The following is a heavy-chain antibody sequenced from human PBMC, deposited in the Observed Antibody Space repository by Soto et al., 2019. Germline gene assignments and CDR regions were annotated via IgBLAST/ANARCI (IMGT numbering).Heavy chain of an antibody. CDR2: ISYDGSNK. CDR3: AKDQLIHGSGPPVLN. Sequence: PGGSLRLSCAASGFTFSSYGMHWVRQAPGKGLEWVAVISYDGSNKYYADSVKGRFTISRDNSKNTLYLQMNSLRAEDTAVYYCAKDQLIHGSGPPVLNWGQGTLGTVSS. CDR1: GFTFSSYG. D-gene: IGHD3-10*01. V-gene: IGHV3-30*18. J-gene: IGHJ4*02.